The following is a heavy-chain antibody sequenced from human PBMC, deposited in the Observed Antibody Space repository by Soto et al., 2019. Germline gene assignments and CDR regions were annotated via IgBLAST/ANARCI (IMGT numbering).Heavy chain of an antibody. CDR3: VKECSCDRSNYDHFDY. D-gene: IGHD3-10*01. Sequence: EVQLLESGGGLVQPGGSLRLSCATSGFSFSTYPMSWVRQAPGKGLEWVTAISGNGRGTSYADSVKGRFTILRDNSKNTLYLQMNSLRAEDTAVYYCVKECSCDRSNYDHFDYWGQGTLVTVSS. CDR2: ISGNGRGT. J-gene: IGHJ4*02. V-gene: IGHV3-23*01. CDR1: GFSFSTYP.